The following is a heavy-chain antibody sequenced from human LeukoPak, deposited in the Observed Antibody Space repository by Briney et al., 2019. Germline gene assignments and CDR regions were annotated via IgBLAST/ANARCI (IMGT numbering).Heavy chain of an antibody. D-gene: IGHD3-3*01. J-gene: IGHJ4*02. CDR1: GGSISSYY. V-gene: IGHV4-59*01. CDR3: ASGNYDFWSGYLMNLDY. Sequence: SETLSLTCTVSGGSISSYYWSWIRQPPGKGLEWIGYIYYSGSTLCNPSLKSRVTISVDTSKNQFSLKLSSVTAADTAVYYCASGNYDFWSGYLMNLDYWGQGTLVTVSS. CDR2: IYYSGST.